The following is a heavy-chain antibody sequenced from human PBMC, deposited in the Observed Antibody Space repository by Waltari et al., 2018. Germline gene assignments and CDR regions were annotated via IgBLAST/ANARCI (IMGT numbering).Heavy chain of an antibody. Sequence: QLQLQQSGPGLVKPSESLSLTCAVPGDSLSSNSWWSWVRQSPGKGLEWIGQVHRSGRTNYNPSLASRVTVSIDTSNNQFSLKVPSATAADTAMYYCARDRGRGLYLDSWGQGTLVTVSP. CDR3: ARDRGRGLYLDS. CDR1: GDSLSSNSW. J-gene: IGHJ4*02. V-gene: IGHV4-4*02. D-gene: IGHD2-15*01. CDR2: VHRSGRT.